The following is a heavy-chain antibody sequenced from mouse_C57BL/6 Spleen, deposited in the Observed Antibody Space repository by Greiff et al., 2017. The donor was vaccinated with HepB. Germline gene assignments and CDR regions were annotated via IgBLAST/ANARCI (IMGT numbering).Heavy chain of an antibody. CDR3: ARTPYCSSLAWFAY. CDR1: GYTFTDYN. V-gene: IGHV1-18*01. Sequence: EVQLQQSGPELVKPGASVKIPCKASGYTFTDYNMDWVKQSHGKSLEWIGDINPNNGGTIYNQKFKGKATLTVDKSSSTAYMELRSLTSEDTAVYYCARTPYCSSLAWFAYWGQGTLVTVSA. CDR2: INPNNGGT. J-gene: IGHJ3*01. D-gene: IGHD1-1*01.